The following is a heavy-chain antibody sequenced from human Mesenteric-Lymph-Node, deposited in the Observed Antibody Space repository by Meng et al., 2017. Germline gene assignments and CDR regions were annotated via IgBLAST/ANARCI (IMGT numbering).Heavy chain of an antibody. CDR2: INPNSGGT. D-gene: IGHD3-10*01. Sequence: ASVKVSCKASGYTFAGYYMHWVRQAPGQGLEWMGRINPNSGGTNYAQKFQGRVTMTRDTSISTAYMELSRLRSDDTAVYYCARLASGSLFFDLWGQGTMVTVSS. CDR3: ARLASGSLFFDL. J-gene: IGHJ3*01. CDR1: GYTFAGYY. V-gene: IGHV1-2*06.